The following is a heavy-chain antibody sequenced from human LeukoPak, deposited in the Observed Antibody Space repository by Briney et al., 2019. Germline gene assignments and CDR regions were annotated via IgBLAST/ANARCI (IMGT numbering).Heavy chain of an antibody. D-gene: IGHD5-24*01. CDR2: INHGGST. V-gene: IGHV4-34*01. CDR1: VEPFSNYF. Sequence: SETLSLTCAVYVEPFSNYFWSWIRQSPGKGLEWIGEINHGGSTNYNSSLTSRVTISVDTSKNQFSLNLSSVTAADTAIYYCARGLGQYDYWGQGTLVTVSS. CDR3: ARGLGQYDY. J-gene: IGHJ4*02.